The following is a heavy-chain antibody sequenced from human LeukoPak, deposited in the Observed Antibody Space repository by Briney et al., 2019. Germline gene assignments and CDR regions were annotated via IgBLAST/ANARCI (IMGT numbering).Heavy chain of an antibody. CDR2: INPNSGGT. J-gene: IGHJ3*02. D-gene: IGHD6-19*01. Sequence: GASVKVSCKASGYSFTGYYMHWVRQAPGQGLEWMGWINPNSGGTNYAHKFQGRVTMTRDTSISTAYMELSRLRSDDTAVYYCARGRKRFNSSGRDAFDIWGQGTMVTVSS. CDR1: GYSFTGYY. V-gene: IGHV1-2*07. CDR3: ARGRKRFNSSGRDAFDI.